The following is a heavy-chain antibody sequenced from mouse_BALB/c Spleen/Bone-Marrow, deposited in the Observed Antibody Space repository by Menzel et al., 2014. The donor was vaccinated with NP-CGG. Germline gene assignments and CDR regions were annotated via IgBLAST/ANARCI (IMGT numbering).Heavy chain of an antibody. CDR3: ARHEDLDIRRRLGAMDY. V-gene: IGHV1-62-2*01. D-gene: IGHD2-12*01. J-gene: IGHJ4*01. CDR2: FFPGSGSI. CDR1: GYTFTEYI. Sequence: QVQLKESGAELVKPGASVKLSCKASGYTFTEYIIHWIKQRSGQGLEWIGWFFPGSGSIKYNEKFKDKATLTADKSSGTVYMELSRLTSEDSAVYFCARHEDLDIRRRLGAMDYWGQGTSVTVSS.